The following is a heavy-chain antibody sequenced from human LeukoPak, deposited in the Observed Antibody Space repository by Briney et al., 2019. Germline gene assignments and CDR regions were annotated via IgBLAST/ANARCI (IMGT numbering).Heavy chain of an antibody. J-gene: IGHJ3*02. CDR1: GYTFTSYY. D-gene: IGHD3-22*01. CDR2: INPSGGST. Sequence: ASVKVSCKASGYTFTSYYMHWVRQAPGQGLEWMGIINPSGGSTSYAQKFQGRVTMTRDMSTSTVYMELSSLRSEDTAVYYCATPYYYDSSGYYDAFDIWGQGTMVTVSS. V-gene: IGHV1-46*01. CDR3: ATPYYYDSSGYYDAFDI.